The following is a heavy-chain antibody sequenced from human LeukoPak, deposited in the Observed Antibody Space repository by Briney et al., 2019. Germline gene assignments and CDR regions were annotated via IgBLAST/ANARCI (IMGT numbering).Heavy chain of an antibody. CDR1: GGSISSGGYY. V-gene: IGHV4-31*03. J-gene: IGHJ4*02. Sequence: PSETLSLTCTVSGGSISSGGYYWSWIRQHPGKGLEWIGYIYYSGSTYYNPSLKSRVTISVDTSKNQFSLKLSSVTAADTAVYYCARGLTSNFGWVVATPGDYYFDYWGQGTLVTVSS. CDR3: ARGLTSNFGWVVATPGDYYFDY. D-gene: IGHD5-12*01. CDR2: IYYSGST.